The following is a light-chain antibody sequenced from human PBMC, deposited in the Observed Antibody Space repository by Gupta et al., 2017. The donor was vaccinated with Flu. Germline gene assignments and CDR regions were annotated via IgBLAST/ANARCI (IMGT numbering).Light chain of an antibody. CDR2: DAS. V-gene: IGKV1-33*01. CDR1: QDISNY. CDR3: QQYDNLQYT. Sequence: DIQMTKSPSSMSASVGDRVNITCQASQDISNYLNWYQQKPGKAPKLLIYDASNLETGVPSRFSGSGSGTDFTFTISSLQPEDIATYYCQQYDNLQYTFGQGTKLEIK. J-gene: IGKJ2*01.